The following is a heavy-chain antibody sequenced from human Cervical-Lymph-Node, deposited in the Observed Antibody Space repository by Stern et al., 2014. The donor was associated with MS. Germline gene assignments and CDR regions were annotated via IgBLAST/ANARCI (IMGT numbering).Heavy chain of an antibody. J-gene: IGHJ6*02. CDR1: GFSLNTSGDG. D-gene: IGHD2-21*02. CDR2: IYWGADE. Sequence: QITLKESGPTLVKPTQTLTLTCTFSGFSLNTSGDGVGWIRQPPGKALEWLAVIYWGADERYRTSLNSRLTTTKATSANQEVVTMADMDPMDTGTYYWALSTVTCDEGYGLDVWGQGTTVTVSS. V-gene: IGHV2-5*02. CDR3: ALSTVTCDEGYGLDV.